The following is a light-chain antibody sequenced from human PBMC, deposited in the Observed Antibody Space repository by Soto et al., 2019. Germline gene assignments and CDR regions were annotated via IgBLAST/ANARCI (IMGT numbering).Light chain of an antibody. CDR1: QSISSW. CDR2: KAS. V-gene: IGKV1-5*03. Sequence: DIQMTQSPSTLSASVGDRVTITCRASQSISSWLAWYQQKPGTAPNLLIYKASTLPSGVPSGVSGRGSGTKFTLPISTLHPDDSTIYYAQKYSDNGTSGQGPRVDIK. CDR3: QKYSDNGT. J-gene: IGKJ3*01.